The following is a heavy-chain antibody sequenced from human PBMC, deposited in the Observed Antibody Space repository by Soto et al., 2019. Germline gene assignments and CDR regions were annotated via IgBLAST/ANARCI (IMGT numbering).Heavy chain of an antibody. D-gene: IGHD2-2*01. V-gene: IGHV1-69*06. J-gene: IGHJ5*02. CDR1: GCTFITYA. CDR2: IITLCGKT. CDR3: VSHPASTASDYWFDP. Sequence: QVHLVQSGAEVKNPGSSVKISCQASGCTFITYAISWVRQAAGQGLEWMGWIITLCGKTNYAEKFQGRVTMTADKSTTTDYMELRSLRSDDTAVYYCVSHPASTASDYWFDPWGQGTLVTVSS.